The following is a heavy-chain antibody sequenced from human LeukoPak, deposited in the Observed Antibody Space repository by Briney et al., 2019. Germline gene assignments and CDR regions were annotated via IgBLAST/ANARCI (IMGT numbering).Heavy chain of an antibody. CDR3: AKDPYDILTPNWFDP. V-gene: IGHV3-23*01. CDR2: ISGSGGST. D-gene: IGHD3-9*01. J-gene: IGHJ5*02. CDR1: GFTFSSYA. Sequence: GGSLRLSCAASGFTFSSYAMGWVRQAPGKGLEGVSAISGSGGSTYYADSVKGRFTISRDNSKNTLYLQMNSLSAEDTAVYYCAKDPYDILTPNWFDPWGQGTLVTVSS.